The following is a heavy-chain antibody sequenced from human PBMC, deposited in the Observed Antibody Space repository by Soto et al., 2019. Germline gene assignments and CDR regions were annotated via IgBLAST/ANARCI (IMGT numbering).Heavy chain of an antibody. CDR3: ARSYDSSENFAY. J-gene: IGHJ4*02. CDR2: IIPIFGTA. D-gene: IGHD3-22*01. Sequence: SVKVSCKASGGTFSSYAISWVRQAPGQGLEWMGGIIPIFGTANYAQKFQGRVTITADESTSTAYMELSSLRSEDTAVYYCARSYDSSENFAYWGQGTLVTVSS. CDR1: GGTFSSYA. V-gene: IGHV1-69*13.